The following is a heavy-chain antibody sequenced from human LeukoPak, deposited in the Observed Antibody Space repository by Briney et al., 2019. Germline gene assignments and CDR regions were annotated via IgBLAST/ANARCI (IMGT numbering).Heavy chain of an antibody. Sequence: GGSLRLSCKASGLRFSRGGMHWIRQAPGKGLEWLAFIQYDESSKYYADSVKGRFTISRDNSKNTLYLQMNSLRAEDTAVYYCAKESWQWLVDYWGQGTLVTVSS. V-gene: IGHV3-30*02. J-gene: IGHJ4*02. CDR2: IQYDESSK. CDR1: GLRFSRGG. D-gene: IGHD6-19*01. CDR3: AKESWQWLVDY.